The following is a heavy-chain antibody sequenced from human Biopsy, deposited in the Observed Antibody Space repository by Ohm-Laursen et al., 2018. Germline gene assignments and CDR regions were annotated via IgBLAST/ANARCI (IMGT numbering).Heavy chain of an antibody. CDR1: GYSFTSYG. CDR2: ISGYNGNT. D-gene: IGHD5/OR15-5a*01. CDR3: ARVTLPLYLDY. Sequence: SSVKVSCKASGYSFTSYGISWVRQAPGEGLEWMGRISGYNGNTNYAQKFQGRVTMTADTSTSTVYMEVRGLRSDDTAVYYCARVTLPLYLDYWGQGTRVTVS. J-gene: IGHJ4*02. V-gene: IGHV1-18*01.